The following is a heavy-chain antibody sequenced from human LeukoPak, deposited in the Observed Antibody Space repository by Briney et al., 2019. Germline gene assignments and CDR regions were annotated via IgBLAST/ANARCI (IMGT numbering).Heavy chain of an antibody. J-gene: IGHJ4*02. CDR3: ARDGGESYYFDY. CDR1: GFTFSNYW. V-gene: IGHV3-74*01. Sequence: GGSLRLSCAASGFTFSNYWMHWVRQAPGKGLVWVSLIKSDGSHTSFADSVKGRFTISRDNAKNTLYLQMNSLRAEDTAVYYCARDGGESYYFDYWGQGTLVTVSS. D-gene: IGHD3-16*01. CDR2: IKSDGSHT.